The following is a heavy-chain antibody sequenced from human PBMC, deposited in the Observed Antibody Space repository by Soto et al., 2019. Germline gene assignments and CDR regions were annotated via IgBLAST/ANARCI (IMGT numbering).Heavy chain of an antibody. D-gene: IGHD2-2*02. J-gene: IGHJ5*02. CDR1: GYTFTSYG. V-gene: IGHV1-18*04. CDR2: ISAYNGNT. CDR3: ARMNCSSTSCYTSYGSVLLWFGELYSNWFDP. Sequence: VASVKVSCKASGYTFTSYGISWVRQAPGQGLEWMGWISAYNGNTNYAQKLQGRVTMPTDTSTSTAYMELRSLRSDDAAVYYCARMNCSSTSCYTSYGSVLLWFGELYSNWFDPWGQGTLVTVSS.